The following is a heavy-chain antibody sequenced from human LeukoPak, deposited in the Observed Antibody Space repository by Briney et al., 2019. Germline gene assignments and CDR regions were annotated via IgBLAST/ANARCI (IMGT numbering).Heavy chain of an antibody. D-gene: IGHD5-18*01. Sequence: AASVKVSCKASGYTFTGYYIHWVRQAPGQGLEWMGWINSNNGGTNYAQKFQGRVTMTRDTSISTAYMELSSLRSDDTAVYYCASGYNYGPPFWGQGTLVTVSS. J-gene: IGHJ4*02. CDR1: GYTFTGYY. CDR3: ASGYNYGPPF. CDR2: INSNNGGT. V-gene: IGHV1-2*02.